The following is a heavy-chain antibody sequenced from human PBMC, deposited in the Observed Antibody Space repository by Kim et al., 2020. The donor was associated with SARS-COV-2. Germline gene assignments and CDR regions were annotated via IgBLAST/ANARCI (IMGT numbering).Heavy chain of an antibody. V-gene: IGHV4-39*07. D-gene: IGHD6-19*01. CDR2: IYYIGST. CDR3: ARDRSGWYPEYFQH. CDR1: GGSISSSSYY. Sequence: SETLSLTCTVSGGSISSSSYYWGWIRQPPGKGLEWIGSIYYIGSTYYNPSLKSRVTISVDTSKNQFSLKLSSVTAADTAVYYCARDRSGWYPEYFQHWG. J-gene: IGHJ1*01.